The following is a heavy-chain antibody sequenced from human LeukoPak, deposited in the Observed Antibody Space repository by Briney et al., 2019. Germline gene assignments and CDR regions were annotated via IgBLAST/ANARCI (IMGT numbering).Heavy chain of an antibody. CDR1: GFTFSNYW. V-gene: IGHV3-74*01. J-gene: IGHJ4*02. CDR2: INTDGNIT. D-gene: IGHD6-13*01. CDR3: TRELSGSSSRHFDY. Sequence: GGSLRLSCAASGFTFSNYWMHWVRQAPGKGPVWVSRINTDGNITTYADSVKGRFAISRDSAKNALYLQMNSLRAEDTAVYYCTRELSGSSSRHFDYWGQGTLVTVSS.